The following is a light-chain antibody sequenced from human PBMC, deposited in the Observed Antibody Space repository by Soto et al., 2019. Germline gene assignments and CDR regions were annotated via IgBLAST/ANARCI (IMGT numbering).Light chain of an antibody. CDR2: EVN. V-gene: IGLV2-14*01. Sequence: QSLLSQPASMSGSPGQSITIPCTGASSDIGLYNYVSWYQHHPGKAPKLLISEVNVRPSGLSDRFSASKAGNTASLTISGLQPEDEAYYYCSSLSTTSTPMVFGSGTKGTVL. CDR1: SSDIGLYNY. CDR3: SSLSTTSTPMV. J-gene: IGLJ1*01.